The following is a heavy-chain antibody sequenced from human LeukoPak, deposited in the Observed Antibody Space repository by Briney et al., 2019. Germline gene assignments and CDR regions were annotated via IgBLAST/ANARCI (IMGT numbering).Heavy chain of an antibody. Sequence: YPSETLSLTCAVYGGSFSGYYWSWIRQPPGKRLEWIGEINHSGSTNYNPSLKSRVTISVDTSKNQFSLKLSSVTAADTAVYYCARRGFGELCLDPWGQGTLVTVSS. V-gene: IGHV4-34*01. D-gene: IGHD3-10*01. J-gene: IGHJ5*02. CDR2: INHSGST. CDR3: ARRGFGELCLDP. CDR1: GGSFSGYY.